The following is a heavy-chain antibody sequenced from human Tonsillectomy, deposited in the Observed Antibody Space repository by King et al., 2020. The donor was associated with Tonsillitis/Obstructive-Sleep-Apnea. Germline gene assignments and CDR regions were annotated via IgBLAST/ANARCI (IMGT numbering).Heavy chain of an antibody. CDR2: ISSSSSYI. V-gene: IGHV3-21*01. Sequence: VQLVESGGGLVKPGGSLRLSWAASGFTFSSYSMNWVRQAPGKGLEWVSSISSSSSYIYYADSVKGRFTISRDNAKNSLYLQMNSLRAEDTAVYYCARDLLPELTGPDYWGQGTLVTVSS. CDR3: ARDLLPELTGPDY. CDR1: GFTFSSYS. D-gene: IGHD7-27*01. J-gene: IGHJ4*02.